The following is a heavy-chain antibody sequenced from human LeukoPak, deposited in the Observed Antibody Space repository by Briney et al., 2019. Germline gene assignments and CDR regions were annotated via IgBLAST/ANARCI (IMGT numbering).Heavy chain of an antibody. V-gene: IGHV3-43D*03. CDR1: GFTFDDYA. CDR2: ISWDGGST. CDR3: AKPMVRGVIRGGLDY. Sequence: GGSLRLSCAASGFTFDDYAMHWVRQAPGKGLEWVSLISWDGGSTYYADSVKGRFTISRDNSKNSLYLQMNSLRAEDTALYYCAKPMVRGVIRGGLDYWGQGTLVTVSS. D-gene: IGHD3-10*01. J-gene: IGHJ4*02.